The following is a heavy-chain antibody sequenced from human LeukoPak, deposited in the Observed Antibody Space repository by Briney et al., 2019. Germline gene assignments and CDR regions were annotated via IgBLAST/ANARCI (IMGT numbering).Heavy chain of an antibody. CDR3: AREARFALPAVGSGDY. D-gene: IGHD2-2*01. V-gene: IGHV4-39*07. J-gene: IGHJ4*02. CDR2: IFYNGAT. CDR1: GGSFSSSDYY. Sequence: PSETRSLTCSVSGGSFSSSDYYWGWIRQPPGKGLEWMGTIFYNGATKTNPSLSSRVTMSIDTSKNQFSLRLRSVTAADTAVYYCAREARFALPAVGSGDYWGQGTLVTVSS.